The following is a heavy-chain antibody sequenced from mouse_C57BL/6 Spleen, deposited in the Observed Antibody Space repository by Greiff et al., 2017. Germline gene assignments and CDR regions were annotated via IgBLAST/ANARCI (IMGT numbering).Heavy chain of an antibody. D-gene: IGHD2-3*01. V-gene: IGHV1-15*01. CDR3: TIPDGFYAMDY. CDR1: GYTFTDYE. CDR2: IDPETGGT. J-gene: IGHJ4*01. Sequence: VQLQQSGAELVRPGASVTLSCKASGYTFTDYEMHWVKQTPVHGLEWIGAIDPETGGTAYNQKFKGKAILTADKSSSTAYMELRSLTSEDSAVYYCTIPDGFYAMDYWGQGTTVTVSS.